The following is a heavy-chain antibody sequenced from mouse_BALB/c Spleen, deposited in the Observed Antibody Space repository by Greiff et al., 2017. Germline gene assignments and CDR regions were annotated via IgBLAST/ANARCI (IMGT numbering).Heavy chain of an antibody. V-gene: IGHV1-87*01. D-gene: IGHD1-1*01. CDR3: ARDYYGSSYAWFAY. Sequence: VQRVESGAELARPGASVKLSCKASGYTFTSYWMQWVKQRPGQGLEWIGAIYPGDGDTRYTQKFKGKATLTADKSSSTAYMQLSSLASEDSAVYYCARDYYGSSYAWFAYWGQGTLVTVSA. CDR1: GYTFTSYW. CDR2: IYPGDGDT. J-gene: IGHJ3*01.